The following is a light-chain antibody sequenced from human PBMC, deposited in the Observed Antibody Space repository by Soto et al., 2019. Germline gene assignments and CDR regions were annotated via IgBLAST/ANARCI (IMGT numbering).Light chain of an antibody. CDR1: SSDVGGYNY. V-gene: IGLV2-14*01. CDR3: SSYTTTSTLEV. Sequence: QPVLTQPASVPGSPGQSITISCTGTSSDVGGYNYVSWYQQHPGKAPKLMIYEVSNRPSGVSNRFSGSKSGNTASLTISGLQAEDEADYYCSSYTTTSTLEVFGTGTKLTVL. CDR2: EVS. J-gene: IGLJ1*01.